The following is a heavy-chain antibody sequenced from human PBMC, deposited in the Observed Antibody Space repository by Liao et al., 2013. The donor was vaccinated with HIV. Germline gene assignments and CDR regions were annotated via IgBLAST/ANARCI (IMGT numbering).Heavy chain of an antibody. CDR2: IYYSGST. J-gene: IGHJ4*02. Sequence: QVQLQESGPGLVRPSQTLSLTCTVSGDSISSGSYYWSWIRQPAGKGLEWIGYIYYSGSTNYNPSLKSRVTISVDTSKNQFSLKLRSVSAADTAVYYCARWDDNLRDFDYWGQGTLVIVSS. D-gene: IGHD1-14*01. CDR1: GDSISSGSYY. CDR3: ARWDDNLRDFDY. V-gene: IGHV4-61*10.